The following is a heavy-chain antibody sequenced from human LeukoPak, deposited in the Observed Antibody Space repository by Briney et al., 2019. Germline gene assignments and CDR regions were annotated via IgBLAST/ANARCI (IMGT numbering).Heavy chain of an antibody. CDR3: ARVRCSGGSCPYYYYYYYMDV. V-gene: IGHV4-39*07. CDR1: GGSISSSSYY. D-gene: IGHD2-15*01. J-gene: IGHJ6*03. CDR2: IHYSGGT. Sequence: SETLSLTCTVSGGSISSSSYYWAWLRQPPGKGLEWIGSIHYSGGTYYNPSLQSRVTISIDTSKNQFSLKLRFVTAADTAVYYCARVRCSGGSCPYYYYYYYMDVWGKGTTVTVSS.